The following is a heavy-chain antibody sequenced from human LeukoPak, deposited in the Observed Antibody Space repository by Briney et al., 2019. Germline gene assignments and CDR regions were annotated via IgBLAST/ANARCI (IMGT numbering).Heavy chain of an antibody. J-gene: IGHJ4*02. CDR1: GFTSSSYS. V-gene: IGHV3-21*01. Sequence: GGSLRLSCAASGFTSSSYSMNWVRQAPGKGLEWLSSISSSNFYIYYADSIKGRFTISRDDAKDSLYLQMNSLRAEDTAVYYCARVLDGYNLSPCDYWGQGTLVTVSS. CDR3: ARVLDGYNLSPCDY. D-gene: IGHD5-24*01. CDR2: ISSSNFYI.